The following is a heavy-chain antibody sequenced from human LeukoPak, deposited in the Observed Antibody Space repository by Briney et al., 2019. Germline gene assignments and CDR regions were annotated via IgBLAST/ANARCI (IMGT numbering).Heavy chain of an antibody. CDR1: GFTFSSYW. D-gene: IGHD3-22*01. Sequence: GGSLRLSCAASGFTFSSYWMSWVRQAPGKGLEWVANIKQDGSEKYYVDSVKGRFTISRDNAKNSLYLQMNSLRAEDTAVYYCARLLDSGGYSLSVLRYWGQGTLVTVSS. CDR3: ARLLDSGGYSLSVLRY. J-gene: IGHJ4*02. V-gene: IGHV3-7*01. CDR2: IKQDGSEK.